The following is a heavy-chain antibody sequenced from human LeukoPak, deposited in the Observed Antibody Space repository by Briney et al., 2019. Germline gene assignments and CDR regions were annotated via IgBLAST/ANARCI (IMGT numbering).Heavy chain of an antibody. J-gene: IGHJ4*01. CDR2: FDLEDGET. D-gene: IGHD3-10*01. CDR1: GYTLTELS. Sequence: ASVKVSCKVSGYTLTELSMHWVRQAPGKGLEWMGGFDLEDGETIYAQKFQGRVTMTEDTSTDTAYMELSSLRSEDTAVYYCATELSWMADYGSGRPVGFDYWGHGTLVTVSS. CDR3: ATELSWMADYGSGRPVGFDY. V-gene: IGHV1-24*01.